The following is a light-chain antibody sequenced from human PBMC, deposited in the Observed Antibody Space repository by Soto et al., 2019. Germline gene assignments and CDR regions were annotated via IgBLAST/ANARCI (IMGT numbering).Light chain of an antibody. CDR3: QSYDSSLSGSGV. V-gene: IGLV1-40*01. Sequence: QSVLTQPPSVSGAPGQRVTISCTGSSSNIGAGYDVHWYQQLPGTAPKLLIYGNSNRPSGVPDRFSGSKSGTSASLAITGFQVEDEADYYCQSYDSSLSGSGVFGTGTKVTVL. CDR1: SSNIGAGYD. J-gene: IGLJ1*01. CDR2: GNS.